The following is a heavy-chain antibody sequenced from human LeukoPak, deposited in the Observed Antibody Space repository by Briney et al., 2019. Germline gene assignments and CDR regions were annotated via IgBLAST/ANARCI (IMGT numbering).Heavy chain of an antibody. Sequence: GGSLRLSCAASGFTFSSYSMNWVRQAPGKGLEWVAAISSSSSYIYYADSVKGRFTISRDNAKNSLYLQMSSLRAEDTAVYYCAKGRRGYPPSGYFDLWGRGTLVTVSS. V-gene: IGHV3-21*04. CDR1: GFTFSSYS. D-gene: IGHD6-25*01. CDR3: AKGRRGYPPSGYFDL. CDR2: ISSSSSYI. J-gene: IGHJ2*01.